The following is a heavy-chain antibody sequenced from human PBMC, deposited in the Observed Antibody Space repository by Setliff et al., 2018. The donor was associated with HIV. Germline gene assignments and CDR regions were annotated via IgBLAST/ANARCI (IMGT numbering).Heavy chain of an antibody. D-gene: IGHD3-9*01. CDR3: AKDRLYDILTGYTLDY. CDR1: GFTFSSYS. J-gene: IGHJ4*02. CDR2: ISSSSSYI. Sequence: GGSLRLSCAASGFTFSSYSMNWVRQAPGKGLEWVSSISSSSSYIYYADPVKGRFTISRDNSKNTLYLQMNSLRAEDMAVYYCAKDRLYDILTGYTLDYWGQGTLVTVS. V-gene: IGHV3-21*01.